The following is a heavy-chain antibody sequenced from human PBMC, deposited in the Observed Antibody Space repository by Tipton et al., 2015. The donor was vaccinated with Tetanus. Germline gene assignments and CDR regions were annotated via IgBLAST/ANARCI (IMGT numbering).Heavy chain of an antibody. V-gene: IGHV4-61*08. CDR1: GGSLRGGDYH. CDR3: ARANYDNFKKGPFDS. Sequence: VKPSETLSLTCSVTGGSLRGGDYHWSWIRQPPGKGLEWLAYVSSSGRTNSNYDLKSRITTSHDTSKNQFFLRLTSVTSADTAVYYCARANYDNFKKGPFDSWGQGTLVIVSS. J-gene: IGHJ4*02. CDR2: VSSSGRT. D-gene: IGHD3-3*01.